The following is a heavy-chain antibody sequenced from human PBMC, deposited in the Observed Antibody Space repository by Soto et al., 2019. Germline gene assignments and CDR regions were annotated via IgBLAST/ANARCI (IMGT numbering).Heavy chain of an antibody. CDR3: ARDYRGNYFDP. V-gene: IGHV3-48*02. CDR2: IDVSSTTI. Sequence: GGSLRLSCAASGFTFRSLSMNWVRQAPGKGLEWLSYIDVSSTTIYYADSVKGRFTISRDNANSLVYLQMNSLRDEDTAVYYCARDYRGNYFDPWGQGT. D-gene: IGHD1-7*01. CDR1: GFTFRSLS. J-gene: IGHJ5*02.